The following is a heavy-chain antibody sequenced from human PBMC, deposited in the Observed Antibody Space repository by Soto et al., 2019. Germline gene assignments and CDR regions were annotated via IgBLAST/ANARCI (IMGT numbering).Heavy chain of an antibody. CDR3: VRHWGFWADF. J-gene: IGHJ4*02. V-gene: IGHV4-59*08. Sequence: QVQLQESGPGLVKPSETLSLTCTVSGGSIRSYYWSWIRQPPGKGLEWIWYNYYSGSTNYNPSLKSPVFISVDTSKNQSSLKLSSVTAAVTAVYYFVRHWGFWADFWRQGTLVTVSS. D-gene: IGHD3-16*01. CDR1: GGSIRSYY. CDR2: NYYSGST.